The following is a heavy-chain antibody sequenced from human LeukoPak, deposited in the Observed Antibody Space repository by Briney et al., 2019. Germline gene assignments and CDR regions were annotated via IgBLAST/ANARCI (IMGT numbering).Heavy chain of an antibody. J-gene: IGHJ4*02. CDR3: ARGLWFGEYPPGY. V-gene: IGHV4-39*01. D-gene: IGHD3-10*01. CDR1: GGSISSSSYY. Sequence: SETLSLTCTVSGGSISSSSYYWGWIRQPPGKGLEWIGSIYYSGSTYYNPSLKSRVTISVDTSKNQFSLKLSSVTAADTAVYYCARGLWFGEYPPGYWGQGTLVTVSS. CDR2: IYYSGST.